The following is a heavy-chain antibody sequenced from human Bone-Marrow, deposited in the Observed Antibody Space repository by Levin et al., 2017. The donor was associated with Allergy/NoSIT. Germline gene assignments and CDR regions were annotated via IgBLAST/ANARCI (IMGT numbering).Heavy chain of an antibody. CDR1: GFTFSSYA. J-gene: IGHJ4*02. CDR2: ISYDGSNK. Sequence: GESLKISCAASGFTFSSYAMHWVRQAPGKGLEWVAVISYDGSNKYYADSVKGRFTISRDNSKNTLYLQMNSLRAEDTAVYYCADGRRFDWLLDYWGQGTLVTVSS. D-gene: IGHD3-9*01. V-gene: IGHV3-30-3*01. CDR3: ADGRRFDWLLDY.